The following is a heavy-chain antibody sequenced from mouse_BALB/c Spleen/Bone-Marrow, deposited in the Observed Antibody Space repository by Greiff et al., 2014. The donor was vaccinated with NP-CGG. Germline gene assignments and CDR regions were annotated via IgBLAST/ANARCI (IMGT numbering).Heavy chain of an antibody. Sequence: VQLVESGAALAKPGASVQMSCKASGYTFTRYWMPWVKPRPGQGLEWIGYITPSTGYTAYNQKFKDKATLTADKSSSTAYMQLSSLTAEDSAVYYSAREGYYGSPFAYWGQGTLVTVSA. V-gene: IGHV1-7*01. CDR3: AREGYYGSPFAY. CDR1: GYTFTRYW. J-gene: IGHJ3*01. D-gene: IGHD1-1*01. CDR2: ITPSTGYT.